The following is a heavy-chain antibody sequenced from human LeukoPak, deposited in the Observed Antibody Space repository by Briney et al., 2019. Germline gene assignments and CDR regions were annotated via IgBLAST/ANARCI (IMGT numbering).Heavy chain of an antibody. CDR3: ARTIFGVVSYFDI. D-gene: IGHD3-3*01. CDR1: GFTFSSYS. V-gene: IGHV3-21*01. J-gene: IGHJ3*02. CDR2: ISSSSSYI. Sequence: PGGSLRLSCAASGFTFSSYSMNWVRQAPGKGLEWGSSISSSSSYIYYADSVKGRFTISRDNAKNSLYLQMNSLRAEDTAVYYCARTIFGVVSYFDIWGQGTMVTVSS.